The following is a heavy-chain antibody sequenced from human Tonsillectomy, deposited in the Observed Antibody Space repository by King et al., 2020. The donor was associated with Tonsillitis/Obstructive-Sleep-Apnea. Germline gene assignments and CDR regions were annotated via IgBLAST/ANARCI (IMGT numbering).Heavy chain of an antibody. CDR3: AKEQAAWDAFDI. J-gene: IGHJ3*02. CDR1: GFTFSSFG. Sequence: VQLVESGGGVVQPGRSLRLSCAASGFTFSSFGMHWVRQAPGKGLEWVAVISEYGNNKEYEDSVKGRFTISRDNSKNTLNLQMNSLRAEDTAIYYCAKEQAAWDAFDIWGQGTMVTVSS. D-gene: IGHD6-25*01. CDR2: ISEYGNNK. V-gene: IGHV3-30*18.